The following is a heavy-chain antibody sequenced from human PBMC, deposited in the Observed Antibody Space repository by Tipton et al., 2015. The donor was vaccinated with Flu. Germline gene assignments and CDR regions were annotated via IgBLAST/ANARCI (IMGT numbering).Heavy chain of an antibody. Sequence: TLSLTCTVSGASISSAAYYWSWIRQPAGKGLEWIGRIYTSGSTNYNPSLKSRVSISLDTSKKQFSLRLSSVTAADTAVYYCARVGGDYRDTSGFIPWFDLWGQGTLVTVSS. CDR3: ARVGGDYRDTSGFIPWFDL. D-gene: IGHD3-22*01. J-gene: IGHJ5*02. V-gene: IGHV4-61*02. CDR1: GASISSAAYY. CDR2: IYTSGST.